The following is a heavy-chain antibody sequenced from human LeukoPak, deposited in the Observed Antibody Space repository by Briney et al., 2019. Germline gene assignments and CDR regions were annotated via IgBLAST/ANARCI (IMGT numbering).Heavy chain of an antibody. D-gene: IGHD3-22*01. CDR2: INPNSGGT. Sequence: ASVKVSCNVSGYTFTDYYMHWVRQAPGQGLEWMGWINPNSGGTNYAQKFQGRVTMTRDTSISTAYMELSRLRSDDTAVYYCTRDTSGDYYDSSGYRLDYWGQGTLVTVSS. CDR1: GYTFTDYY. V-gene: IGHV1-2*02. CDR3: TRDTSGDYYDSSGYRLDY. J-gene: IGHJ4*02.